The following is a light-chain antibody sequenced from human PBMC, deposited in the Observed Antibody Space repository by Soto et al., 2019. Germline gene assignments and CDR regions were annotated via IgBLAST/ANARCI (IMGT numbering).Light chain of an antibody. V-gene: IGLV1-47*01. CDR3: AAWDDSLSGPWV. CDR2: RNN. Sequence: QSVLTQPPSASGTPGQRVTISCSGSDSDIGSSYVYWYQQLPGTAPKLLIYRNNQRPSGVPDRFSGSKSGTSASLAISGLRSEDEADYYCAAWDDSLSGPWVFGGGTQLTVL. CDR1: DSDIGSSY. J-gene: IGLJ3*02.